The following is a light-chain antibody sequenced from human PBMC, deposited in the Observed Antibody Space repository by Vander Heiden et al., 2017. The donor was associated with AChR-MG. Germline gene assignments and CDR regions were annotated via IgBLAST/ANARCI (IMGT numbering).Light chain of an antibody. J-gene: IGKJ1*01. CDR3: QQYGSSLQWT. Sequence: EIVLTQSPGTLSLSPGERATLSCRASQSVSSYLAWYQQKPGQAPRLLIYGASSRATGIPDRFSGSGYGTDFTLTISRREPEDFAVYYCQQYGSSLQWTFGQRTKVEIK. CDR2: GAS. V-gene: IGKV3-20*01. CDR1: QSVSSY.